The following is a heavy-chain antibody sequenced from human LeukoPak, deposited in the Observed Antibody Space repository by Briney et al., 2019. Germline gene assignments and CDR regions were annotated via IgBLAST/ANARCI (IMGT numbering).Heavy chain of an antibody. CDR2: INPNSGGT. CDR3: ARGQLVGATNWFDP. V-gene: IGHV1-2*02. D-gene: IGHD1-26*01. Sequence: GASVKVSCKASGYTFTGYYMHWVRQAPGQGLEWMGWINPNSGGTNYAQKFQGRVTMTRDTSISTAYMELSSLRSEDTAVYYCARGQLVGATNWFDPWGQGTLVTVSS. J-gene: IGHJ5*02. CDR1: GYTFTGYY.